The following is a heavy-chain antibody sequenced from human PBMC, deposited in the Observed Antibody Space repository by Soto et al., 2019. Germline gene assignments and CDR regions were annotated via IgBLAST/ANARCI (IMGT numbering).Heavy chain of an antibody. J-gene: IGHJ5*02. CDR3: ARVAHPPPNCFDP. CDR1: GYTFTSYD. V-gene: IGHV1-8*01. Sequence: ASVKVSCKASGYTFTSYDINWVRQATGQGLEWMGWMNPNSGNTGYAQKFQGRVTMTRNTSISTAYMELSSLRSEDTAVYYCARVAHPPPNCFDPWGQGTLVTVSS. CDR2: MNPNSGNT.